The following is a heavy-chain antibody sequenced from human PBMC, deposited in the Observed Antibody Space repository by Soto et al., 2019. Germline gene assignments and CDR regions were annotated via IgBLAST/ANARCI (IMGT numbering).Heavy chain of an antibody. Sequence: PVGSLRLSCAGSGFTFSRYSMHWVRQAPGKGLEWVSSIGTRSDIYYADSVKGRFTISRDNAKNSLSLQMNSLRAEDTGVYYCAREETAWPLAYGLDVWGQGTTVTVSS. J-gene: IGHJ6*02. CDR3: AREETAWPLAYGLDV. D-gene: IGHD2-21*02. V-gene: IGHV3-21*01. CDR1: GFTFSRYS. CDR2: IGTRSDI.